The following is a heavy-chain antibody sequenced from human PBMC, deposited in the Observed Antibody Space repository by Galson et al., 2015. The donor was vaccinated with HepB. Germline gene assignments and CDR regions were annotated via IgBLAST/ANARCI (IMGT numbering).Heavy chain of an antibody. V-gene: IGHV1-8*01. Sequence: SVTVSCKASGYTFTSYDINWVRQATGQGLEWMGWMNPNSGNTGYAQKFQGRVTMTRNTSISTAYMELSSLRSEDTVVYYCARVGCSSTSCYPGLDAFDIWGQGTMVTVSS. D-gene: IGHD2-2*01. CDR3: ARVGCSSTSCYPGLDAFDI. J-gene: IGHJ3*02. CDR2: MNPNSGNT. CDR1: GYTFTSYD.